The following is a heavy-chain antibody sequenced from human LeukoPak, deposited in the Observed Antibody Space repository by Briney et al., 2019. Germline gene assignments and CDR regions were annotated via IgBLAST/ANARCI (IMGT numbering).Heavy chain of an antibody. D-gene: IGHD1-26*01. CDR2: IIPIFGTA. CDR1: GGTFSRYA. Sequence: ASVKVSCKASGGTFSRYAISWVRQAPGQGLEWMGGIIPIFGTANYAQKFQGRVTITTDESTSTAYMELSSLRSEDTAVYYCARGIEVLELEHGFDPWGQGTLVTVSS. V-gene: IGHV1-69*05. CDR3: ARGIEVLELEHGFDP. J-gene: IGHJ5*02.